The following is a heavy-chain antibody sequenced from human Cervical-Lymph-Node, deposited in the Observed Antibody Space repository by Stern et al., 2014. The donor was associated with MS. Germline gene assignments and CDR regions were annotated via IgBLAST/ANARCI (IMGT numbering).Heavy chain of an antibody. V-gene: IGHV1-18*04. Sequence: VQLVQSGVEVKKPGASVKVSCKASGYTFTTYGISWVRQAPGQGLEWMGWITAYNGNTNYAQNLQGRVTMTTDTSTSTAYMELRSLRSDDTAVYYCARDSSSTSSYYYYAMDVWGQGTTVTVSS. D-gene: IGHD2-2*01. CDR1: GYTFTTYG. CDR2: ITAYNGNT. J-gene: IGHJ6*02. CDR3: ARDSSSTSSYYYYAMDV.